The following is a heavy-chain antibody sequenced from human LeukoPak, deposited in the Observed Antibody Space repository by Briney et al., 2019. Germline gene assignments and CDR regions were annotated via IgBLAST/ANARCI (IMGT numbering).Heavy chain of an antibody. CDR1: GFTFSSYW. V-gene: IGHV3-74*01. CDR2: INSDGSST. D-gene: IGHD1-1*01. Sequence: GVSLRLSCAACGFTFSSYWMHWVRQAPGKGLVWVSRINSDGSSTRYADSVKGRYYISRDNAKNTLYLQKNSLRAEDTAVYYCARPLVNENLFDYWGQGTLVTVSS. CDR3: ARPLVNENLFDY. J-gene: IGHJ4*02.